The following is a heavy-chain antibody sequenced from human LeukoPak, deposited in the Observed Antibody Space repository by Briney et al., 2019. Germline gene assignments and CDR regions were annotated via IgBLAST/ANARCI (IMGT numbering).Heavy chain of an antibody. V-gene: IGHV4-59*01. D-gene: IGHD6-19*01. CDR2: IYYSGST. J-gene: IGHJ3*02. CDR1: GGSISSYY. Sequence: SETLSLTCTVSGGSISSYYWSWIRQPPGKGLEWIGHIYYSGSTSYNPSLKSRVTISVDTSKNQFSLKLSSVTAVDTAVYYCARAVAGTGGAFDIWGQGTMVTVSS. CDR3: ARAVAGTGGAFDI.